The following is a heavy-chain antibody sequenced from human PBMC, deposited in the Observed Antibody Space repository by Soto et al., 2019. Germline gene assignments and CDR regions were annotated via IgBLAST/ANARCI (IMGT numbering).Heavy chain of an antibody. CDR2: IYYSGST. J-gene: IGHJ4*02. Sequence: QVQLQESGPGLVKPSQTLSLTCTVSGGSISSGGYYWSWIRQHPGKGLEWIGNIYYSGSTYYNPSLQSRANITADTSKTQCSRKPSFVTAADTAVYSFAREGGIVGSTAADYVGQGTMVTVSS. CDR3: AREGGIVGSTAADY. V-gene: IGHV4-31*03. CDR1: GGSISSGGYY. D-gene: IGHD1-26*01.